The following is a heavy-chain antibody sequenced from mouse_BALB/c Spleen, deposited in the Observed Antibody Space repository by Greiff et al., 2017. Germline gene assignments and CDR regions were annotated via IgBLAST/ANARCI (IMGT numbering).Heavy chain of an antibody. Sequence: VQLQQPGAELVKPGASVKLSCKASGYTFTSYWMHWVKQRPGQGLEWIGEINPSNGRTNYNEKFKSKATLTVDKSSSTAYMQLSSLTSEDSAVYYCARPDYFDYWGQGTTLTVSS. CDR1: GYTFTSYW. V-gene: IGHV1S81*02. CDR2: INPSNGRT. J-gene: IGHJ2*01. CDR3: ARPDYFDY.